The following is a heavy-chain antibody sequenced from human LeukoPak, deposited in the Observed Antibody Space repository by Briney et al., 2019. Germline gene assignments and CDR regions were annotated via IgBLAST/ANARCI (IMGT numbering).Heavy chain of an antibody. V-gene: IGHV1-2*02. CDR1: GYTFTSYY. CDR3: ARPTLQTLGA. Sequence: ASVKVSCKASGYTFTSYYMHWVRQAPGQGLEWMGWMNPKSGGTNYAQKFEARVTMNRDTSISTAYMELSRLRSDDTAVYYCARPTLQTLGAWGQGTLVTVSS. CDR2: MNPKSGGT. D-gene: IGHD3-10*01. J-gene: IGHJ5*02.